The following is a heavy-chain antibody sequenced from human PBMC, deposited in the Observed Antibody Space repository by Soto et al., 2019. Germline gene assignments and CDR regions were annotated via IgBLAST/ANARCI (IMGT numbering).Heavy chain of an antibody. V-gene: IGHV1-18*01. Sequence: QVHLVQSGAEVKKPGASVKVSCKGSGYAFTTYGITWVRQAPGQGLEWMGWISAHNGNTNYAQKLQGRVTVTRDTSTSTAYMELRSLRSDDTAVYYGARGRYGDYWGQGALVTGSS. CDR3: ARGRYGDY. J-gene: IGHJ4*02. D-gene: IGHD1-1*01. CDR2: ISAHNGNT. CDR1: GYAFTTYG.